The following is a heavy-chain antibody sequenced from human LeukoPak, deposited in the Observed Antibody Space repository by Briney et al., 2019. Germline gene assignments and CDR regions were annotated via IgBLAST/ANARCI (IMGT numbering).Heavy chain of an antibody. CDR3: ARAGYSGYVYLFDY. J-gene: IGHJ4*02. D-gene: IGHD5-12*01. CDR2: IKEDGSEK. V-gene: IGHV3-7*02. Sequence: PGGSLRLSCAASGFTFSNYWMDWVRQAPGKRLEWVATIKEDGSEKYHLDSVKGRFTISRDNAKNSLYLHMNSLRAEDTAVYYCARAGYSGYVYLFDYWGQGALVTVSS. CDR1: GFTFSNYW.